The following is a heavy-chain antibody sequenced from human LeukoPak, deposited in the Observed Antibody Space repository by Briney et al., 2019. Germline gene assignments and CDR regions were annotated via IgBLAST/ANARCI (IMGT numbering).Heavy chain of an antibody. CDR2: IYYSGTT. Sequence: PSQTLSPTCTVSGGSISSNNYCWGWIRQPPGKGLEWIGTIYYSGTTYYNPSLKSRVTISVDTPKNQSSLKLSSVTAADTAVYYCARSLSSGSYFDLWGRGTLVTVSP. CDR1: GGSISSNNYC. CDR3: ARSLSSGSYFDL. D-gene: IGHD6-19*01. J-gene: IGHJ2*01. V-gene: IGHV4-39*01.